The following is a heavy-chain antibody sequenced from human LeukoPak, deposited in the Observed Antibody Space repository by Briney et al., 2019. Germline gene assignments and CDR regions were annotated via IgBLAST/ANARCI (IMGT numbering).Heavy chain of an antibody. V-gene: IGHV3-48*01. J-gene: IGHJ4*01. CDR3: ARSFDY. CDR2: ISSSGSAL. Sequence: GGSLRLSCVASGFTFSTSWMDWVRQAPGKGLEWVSYISSSGSALYYADSVKGRFTISRDNARNSLYLQMNGLRVEDTAVYYCARSFDYWGQGTRVTVSS. CDR1: GFTFSTSW.